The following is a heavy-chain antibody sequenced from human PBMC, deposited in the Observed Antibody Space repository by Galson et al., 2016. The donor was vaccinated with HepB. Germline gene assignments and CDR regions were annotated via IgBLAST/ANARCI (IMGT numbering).Heavy chain of an antibody. J-gene: IGHJ4*02. CDR2: TYYRSRWYN. Sequence: CAISGDSVSSNSVAWNWIRQSPSRGLEWLGRTYYRSRWYNDYAVSVNSRITINPDTSKNQFSLQLNSVTPDDTAVYFCARGGGVLDYWGQGTLVTVSS. V-gene: IGHV6-1*01. CDR1: GDSVSSNSVA. CDR3: ARGGGVLDY. D-gene: IGHD3-16*01.